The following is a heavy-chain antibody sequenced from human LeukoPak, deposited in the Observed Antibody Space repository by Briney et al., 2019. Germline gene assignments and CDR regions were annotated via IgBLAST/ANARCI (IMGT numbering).Heavy chain of an antibody. J-gene: IGHJ4*02. CDR1: GASFSSSTYY. CDR3: ARVPRIAAAGIYRVVHYFDY. Sequence: ASETLSLTCTVSGASFSSSTYYWGWIRQPPGKGLEWIGSIYYRGSTYYNPSLKSRVTMSVDTSKTQFSLKLSSVTAADTAVYYCARVPRIAAAGIYRVVHYFDYWGQGTLVTVSS. V-gene: IGHV4-39*01. D-gene: IGHD6-13*01. CDR2: IYYRGST.